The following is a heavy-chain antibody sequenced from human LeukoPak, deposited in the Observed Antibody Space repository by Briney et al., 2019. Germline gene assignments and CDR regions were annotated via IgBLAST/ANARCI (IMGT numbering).Heavy chain of an antibody. J-gene: IGHJ4*02. CDR3: AKVTYYYGSGSFEEFDY. CDR1: GFTFSSYA. Sequence: GGSLRLSCAASGFTFSSYAMSWVRQAPGKGLEWVSAISGSGGSTYYADSVKGRFTISRDNSKNTLYLQMNSLRAEDTAVCYCAKVTYYYGSGSFEEFDYWGQGTLVTVSS. V-gene: IGHV3-23*01. D-gene: IGHD3-10*01. CDR2: ISGSGGST.